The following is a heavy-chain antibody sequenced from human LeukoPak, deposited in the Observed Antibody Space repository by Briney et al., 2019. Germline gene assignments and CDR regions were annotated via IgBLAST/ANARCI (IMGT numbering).Heavy chain of an antibody. Sequence: PSETLSLTCTVSGGSISSSSYYWGWIRQPPGKGLEWIGSIYYSGSTYYNPSLKSRLTISVDTSKNQFSLKLSSVTAADTAVYYCAREQQLTIFYYYGMDVWGQGTTVTVSS. V-gene: IGHV4-39*01. J-gene: IGHJ6*02. CDR2: IYYSGST. D-gene: IGHD6-13*01. CDR3: AREQQLTIFYYYGMDV. CDR1: GGSISSSSYY.